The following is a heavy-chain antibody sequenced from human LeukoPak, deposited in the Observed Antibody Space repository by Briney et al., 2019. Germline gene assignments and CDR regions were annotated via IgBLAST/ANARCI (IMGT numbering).Heavy chain of an antibody. D-gene: IGHD2-2*01. V-gene: IGHV4-38-2*01. Sequence: SETLSLTCAVSGYSISSGYYWGWIRQPPGKGLEWIGEINHSGSTNYNPSLKSRVTISVDTSKNQFSLKLSSVTAADTAVYYCARGPWYCSSTSCSSSGFDYWGQGTLVTVSS. CDR1: GYSISSGYY. CDR2: INHSGST. J-gene: IGHJ4*02. CDR3: ARGPWYCSSTSCSSSGFDY.